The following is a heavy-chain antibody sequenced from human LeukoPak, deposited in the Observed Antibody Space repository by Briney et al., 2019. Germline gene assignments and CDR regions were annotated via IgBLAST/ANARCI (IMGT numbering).Heavy chain of an antibody. Sequence: PSETLSLTCAVYGGSFSGYYWSWIRQPPGKGLDWIGEINHSGSTNYNPSLKSRVTISVATSKNQFSLKLRSVTAADTAVYYCARGQRRGIVVVPAAIRSFDYWGQGTLVTVSS. CDR1: GGSFSGYY. CDR3: ARGQRRGIVVVPAAIRSFDY. J-gene: IGHJ4*02. V-gene: IGHV4-34*01. D-gene: IGHD2-2*02. CDR2: INHSGST.